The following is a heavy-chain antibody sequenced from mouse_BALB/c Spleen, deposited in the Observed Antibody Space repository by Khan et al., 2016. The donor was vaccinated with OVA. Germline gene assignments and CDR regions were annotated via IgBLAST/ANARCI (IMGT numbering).Heavy chain of an antibody. Sequence: EVKLLESGPGLVKPSQSLSLTCTVTGYSITSDYAWNWIRQFPGNKLEWMGYISYSGSTNYNPSLKSRISITRDTSKNQFFLQLNSVTTDDTATYYGARSIMANWGQGTTLTVSS. CDR3: ARSIMAN. CDR1: GYSITSDYA. CDR2: ISYSGST. J-gene: IGHJ2*01. V-gene: IGHV3-2*02.